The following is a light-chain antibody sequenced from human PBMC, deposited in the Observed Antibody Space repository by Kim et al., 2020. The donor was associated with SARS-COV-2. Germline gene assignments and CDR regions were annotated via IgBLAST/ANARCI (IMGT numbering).Light chain of an antibody. Sequence: SQTPTITCTVTDNNVGNQGATWRQKHKGTTQEVLADRNNNPPSGISQRLSASRSGNTASLNITGLQPEDAADYYCSAWDSSLNAVVYGGGTQLTVL. CDR1: DNNVGNQG. V-gene: IGLV10-54*01. CDR2: RNN. J-gene: IGLJ3*02. CDR3: SAWDSSLNAVV.